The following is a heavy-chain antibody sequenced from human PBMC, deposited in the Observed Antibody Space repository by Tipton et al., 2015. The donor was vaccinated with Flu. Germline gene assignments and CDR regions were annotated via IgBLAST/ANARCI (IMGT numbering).Heavy chain of an antibody. CDR2: IYSNDIT. Sequence: SLRLSCAASGFTVSGNYMSWVRQAPGKGLEWVSVIYSNDITNYADSVKGRFTISRDNSKNTLYFQMKSLRAEDTAVYYCAKVGGYVGGWSSDYWGQGAPVTVSS. V-gene: IGHV3-53*05. J-gene: IGHJ4*02. CDR3: AKVGGYVGGWSSDY. D-gene: IGHD6-19*01. CDR1: GFTVSGNY.